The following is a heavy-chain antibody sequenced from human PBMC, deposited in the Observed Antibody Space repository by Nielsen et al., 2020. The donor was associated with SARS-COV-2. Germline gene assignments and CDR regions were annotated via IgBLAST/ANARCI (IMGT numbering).Heavy chain of an antibody. CDR3: ARHREYSYDPFDY. CDR2: IYYSGIT. Sequence: SETLSLTCTVSGGSISSGDYYWSWIRQPPGKGLEWIGYIYYSGITYYNPSLKSRVTISVDTSKNQFSLKLSSVTAADTAVYYCARHREYSYDPFDYWGQGTLVTVSS. J-gene: IGHJ4*02. V-gene: IGHV4-30-4*02. D-gene: IGHD5-18*01. CDR1: GGSISSGDYY.